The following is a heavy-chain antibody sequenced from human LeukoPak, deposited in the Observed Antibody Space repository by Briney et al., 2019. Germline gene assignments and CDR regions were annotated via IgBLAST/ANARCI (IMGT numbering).Heavy chain of an antibody. Sequence: GGSLRLSCAASGFTFTTYWMTWVRQAPGKGLEWVSVIYSGGSTYYADSVKGRFTISRDNSKNTLYLQMNSLRAEDTAVYYCARGGGLDYWGQGTLVTVSS. CDR1: GFTFTTYW. CDR3: ARGGGLDY. CDR2: IYSGGST. J-gene: IGHJ4*02. D-gene: IGHD2-15*01. V-gene: IGHV3-66*01.